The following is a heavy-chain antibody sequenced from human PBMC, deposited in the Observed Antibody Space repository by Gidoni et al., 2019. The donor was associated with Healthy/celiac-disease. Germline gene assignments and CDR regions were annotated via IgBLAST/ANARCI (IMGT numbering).Heavy chain of an antibody. D-gene: IGHD3-10*01. V-gene: IGHV3-23*01. Sequence: EVQLLESGGGWLHLGGSWRVSEQALVLTLRYFSRSWFCPAPGEGREGVSAISCRGGRTYYAGAVKGRFTSSRNNSKNTLYLQINSLGAEGTAVYYCAKGGYYGSGTRGYSYGLYYYYGMDVWGQGTTVTVSS. J-gene: IGHJ6*02. CDR1: VLTLRYFS. CDR2: ISCRGGRT. CDR3: AKGGYYGSGTRGYSYGLYYYYGMDV.